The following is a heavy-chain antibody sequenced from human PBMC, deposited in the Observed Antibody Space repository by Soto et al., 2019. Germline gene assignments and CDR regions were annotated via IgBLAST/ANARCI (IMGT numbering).Heavy chain of an antibody. J-gene: IGHJ4*02. CDR2: IYNSGTT. CDR1: GGSISTGGYY. V-gene: IGHV4-31*03. Sequence: ASETLSLTCTVSGGSISTGGYYWGWIRQHPGKGLEWIGYIYNSGTTYYNPSLKSRVAISVDTSENHFSLTLRSVSAADTAVYYCESDVSEYSFVYWGPGTLVTVSS. CDR3: ESDVSEYSFVY.